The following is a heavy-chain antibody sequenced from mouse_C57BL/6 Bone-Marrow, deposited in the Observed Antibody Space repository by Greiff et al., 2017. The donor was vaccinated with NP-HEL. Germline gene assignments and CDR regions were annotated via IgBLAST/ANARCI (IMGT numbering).Heavy chain of an antibody. CDR2: IDPNSGGT. CDR1: GYTFTSYW. D-gene: IGHD1-1*01. CDR3: ARSPYYYGSRGYFDY. J-gene: IGHJ2*01. Sequence: QVQLQQPGAELVKPGASVKLSCKASGYTFTSYWMHWVKQRPGRGLEWIGRIDPNSGGTKYNEKFKSKATLTVDKPSSTAYMQLSSLTSEVSAVYYCARSPYYYGSRGYFDYWGQGTTLTVSS. V-gene: IGHV1-72*01.